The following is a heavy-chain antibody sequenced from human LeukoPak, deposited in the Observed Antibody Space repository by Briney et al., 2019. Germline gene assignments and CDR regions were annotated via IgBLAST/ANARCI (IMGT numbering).Heavy chain of an antibody. CDR2: IFYSGGS. CDR3: ARLGSTFEI. CDR1: GASISTYY. D-gene: IGHD2-2*01. J-gene: IGHJ3*02. Sequence: SGSLSLTWTVSGASISTYYWTWIRQPPGKGLEWIGYIFYSGGSNYNPSLKSGVTISVGTSKKHFSLKLISVTAAEPAVYYFARLGSTFEIWGEGTIVTVP. V-gene: IGHV4-59*08.